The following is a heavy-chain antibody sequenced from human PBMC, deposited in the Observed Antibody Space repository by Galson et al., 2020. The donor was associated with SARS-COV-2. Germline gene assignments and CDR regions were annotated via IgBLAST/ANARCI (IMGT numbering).Heavy chain of an antibody. V-gene: IGHV3-7*03. CDR1: GFTFSNYW. J-gene: IGHJ4*02. Sequence: VCTGGSLRLSCAASGFTFSNYWMTWVRQAPGKGLEWVANIDEAGSEQHYVDSVKGRFTISIDNSKNSLFLQMNGLRDEDTAVYYCGRDKVPGWHWLVEHWGQGTLVTVSS. D-gene: IGHD6-19*01. CDR2: IDEAGSEQ. CDR3: GRDKVPGWHWLVEH.